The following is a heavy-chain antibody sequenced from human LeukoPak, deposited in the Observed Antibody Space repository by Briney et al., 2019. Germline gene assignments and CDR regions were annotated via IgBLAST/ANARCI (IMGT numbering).Heavy chain of an antibody. J-gene: IGHJ4*02. Sequence: ASVKVSCKASGYTFPSYGISWVRQAPGQGLEWMGWISAYNGNTNYAQKLQGRVTMTTDTSTRTAYMGLRSLRSDDTAVYYCARFGITIFGVVTEPVYWGQGNLVTVSS. CDR3: ARFGITIFGVVTEPVY. CDR1: GYTFPSYG. V-gene: IGHV1-18*01. CDR2: ISAYNGNT. D-gene: IGHD3-3*01.